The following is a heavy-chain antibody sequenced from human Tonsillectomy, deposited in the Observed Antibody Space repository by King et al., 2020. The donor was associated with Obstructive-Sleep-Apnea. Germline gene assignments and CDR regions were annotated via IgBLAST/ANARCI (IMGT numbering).Heavy chain of an antibody. CDR3: ARHLYSSGYLGCFDT. CDR2: ISYSGST. V-gene: IGHV4-59*08. D-gene: IGHD6-19*01. CDR1: GGSISSYY. Sequence: VQLQESGPGLVKPSETLSLICSVSGGSISSYYWRWIRRPPGKGLEWIGYISYSGSTNYNPSLKSRVTISVDTSKNQFSLKLSSVTAADTAMYHCARHLYSSGYLGCFDTWGQGALVTVSS. J-gene: IGHJ4*02.